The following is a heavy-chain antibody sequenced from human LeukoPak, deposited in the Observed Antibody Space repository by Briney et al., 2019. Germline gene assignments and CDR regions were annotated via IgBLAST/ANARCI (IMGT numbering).Heavy chain of an antibody. CDR3: ARRGELLSGEYDY. CDR1: GGSISSYY. J-gene: IGHJ4*02. V-gene: IGHV4-59*08. CDR2: IYYSGST. D-gene: IGHD3-10*01. Sequence: SETLSLTCTVSGGSISSYYWSWIRQPPGKGLEWIGYIYYSGSTNYNPSLESRVTISVDTSKNQFSLKLSSVTAADTAVYYCARRGELLSGEYDYWGQGTLVTVSS.